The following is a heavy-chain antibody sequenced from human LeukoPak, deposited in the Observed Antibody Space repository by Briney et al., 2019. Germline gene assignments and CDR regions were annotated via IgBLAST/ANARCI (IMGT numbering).Heavy chain of an antibody. CDR2: IYYSGST. CDR3: GREGGARLGGGAFDI. Sequence: SETLSLTCTVSGXSISSGGDYWSWIRQHPGKGLEWIGYIYYSGSTYYNPSLKRRVTISVDTSKNQFSLKLSSVTVADTAVYYCGREGGARLGGGAFDIWGQGTMVTVSS. J-gene: IGHJ3*02. D-gene: IGHD3-16*01. CDR1: GXSISSGGDY. V-gene: IGHV4-31*03.